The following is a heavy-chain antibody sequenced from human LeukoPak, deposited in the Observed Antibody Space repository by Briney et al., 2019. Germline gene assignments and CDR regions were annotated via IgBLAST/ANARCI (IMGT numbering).Heavy chain of an antibody. D-gene: IGHD5-12*01. V-gene: IGHV3-48*03. CDR3: ARDLFRFGAYVGY. Sequence: GSXRLSCAASGFSFSSYEMSWVRQXPGKGLEWVSYIGSGGSAKYYAESVKGRFTISRDNAKNSLYLQMNSLRAEDTAVYYCARDLFRFGAYVGYWGQGTLVTVSS. J-gene: IGHJ4*02. CDR1: GFSFSSYE. CDR2: IGSGGSAK.